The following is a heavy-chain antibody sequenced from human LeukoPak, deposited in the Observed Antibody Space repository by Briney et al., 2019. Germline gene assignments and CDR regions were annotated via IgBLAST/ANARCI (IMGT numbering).Heavy chain of an antibody. J-gene: IGHJ6*03. CDR3: ARNGEGGGTYYHYMDV. CDR1: GFTFDDYG. CDR2: INWNGGRT. Sequence: GGSLRLSCATSGFTFDDYGMSWVRQAPGKGLEWVSGINWNGGRTGYAGSVKGRFTISRDNAKNSLYLQMNSLRAEDTALYYCARNGEGGGTYYHYMDVWGKGTTVTVSS. V-gene: IGHV3-20*04. D-gene: IGHD3-16*01.